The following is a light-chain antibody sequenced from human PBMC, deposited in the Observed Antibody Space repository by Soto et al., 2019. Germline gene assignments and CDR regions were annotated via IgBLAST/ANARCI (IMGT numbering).Light chain of an antibody. CDR3: QQYRSWPRT. Sequence: EIVLTQSPATLSVSPGERVTLSCRASQSVDINLAWYQQKPGQAPRLLINGASTRATDMSGTFSGRGSGTEFTLTISNVRPEDFAVYYCQQYRSWPRTFGQGTKVEIK. J-gene: IGKJ1*01. V-gene: IGKV3-15*01. CDR2: GAS. CDR1: QSVDIN.